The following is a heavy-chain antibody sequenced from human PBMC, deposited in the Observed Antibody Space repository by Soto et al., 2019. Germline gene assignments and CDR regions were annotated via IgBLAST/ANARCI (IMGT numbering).Heavy chain of an antibody. V-gene: IGHV3-11*01. D-gene: IGHD3-22*01. Sequence: QVQLVESGGGLVKPGGSLRLSCAASGFTFSDYYMSWIRQAPGKGLEWVSYISSSGSTIYYADSVKGRFTISRDNAKNSLYLQMNSLRAEDTAVYYCARNGLYYDSSGYFGVGKELDYWGQGTLVTVSS. CDR2: ISSSGSTI. CDR1: GFTFSDYY. J-gene: IGHJ4*02. CDR3: ARNGLYYDSSGYFGVGKELDY.